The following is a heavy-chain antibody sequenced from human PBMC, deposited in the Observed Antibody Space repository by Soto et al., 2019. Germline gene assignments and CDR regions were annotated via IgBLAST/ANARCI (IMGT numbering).Heavy chain of an antibody. CDR2: INPNSGGT. Sequence: ASVKVSCKASGYTFTGYYMHWVRQAPGQGLEWMGWINPNSGGTNYAQKFQGRVTMTRDTSISTAYMELSRLRSDDTAVYYCARSDILTGYYYYGMDVWGQGTTVTVS. CDR1: GYTFTGYY. CDR3: ARSDILTGYYYYGMDV. D-gene: IGHD3-9*01. V-gene: IGHV1-2*02. J-gene: IGHJ6*02.